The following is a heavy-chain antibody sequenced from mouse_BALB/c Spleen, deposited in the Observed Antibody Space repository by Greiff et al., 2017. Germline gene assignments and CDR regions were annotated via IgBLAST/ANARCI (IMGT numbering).Heavy chain of an antibody. V-gene: IGHV1S41*01. CDR2: IAPGSGST. D-gene: IGHD2-4*01. Sequence: DLVKPGASVKLSCKASGYTFTRYWINWIKQRPGQGLEWIGRIAPGSGSTYYNEMFKGKATLTVDTSSSTAYIQLSSLSSEDSAVYFCARFYDYFYYAMDYWGQGTSVTVSS. J-gene: IGHJ4*01. CDR3: ARFYDYFYYAMDY. CDR1: GYTFTRYW.